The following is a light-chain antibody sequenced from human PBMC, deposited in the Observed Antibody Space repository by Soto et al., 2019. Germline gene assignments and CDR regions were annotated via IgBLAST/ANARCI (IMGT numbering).Light chain of an antibody. J-gene: IGKJ1*01. CDR2: EAS. CDR3: QHYDTYSPMWT. Sequence: LQLAQSPSTLSASVGDRLIITCRATQSINWLAWYQQKPGKAPKLLIFEASRLESGVPSRFSGSGSGTEFTLTISSLQPDDFGTYYCQHYDTYSPMWTFGQGTKV. V-gene: IGKV1-5*03. CDR1: QSINW.